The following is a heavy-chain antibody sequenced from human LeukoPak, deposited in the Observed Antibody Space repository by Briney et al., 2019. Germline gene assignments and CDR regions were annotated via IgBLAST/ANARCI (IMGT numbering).Heavy chain of an antibody. D-gene: IGHD3-9*01. J-gene: IGHJ4*02. CDR3: ASAGTYYDILTGYSPLHYFDY. CDR1: GYTFTDYY. CDR2: INPNSGAT. Sequence: ASVKVSCKASGYTFTDYYIHWVRQAPGQGLEWMGWINPNSGATNYAQKFQGRVTMTRDTSISTAYMELSRLRSDDTAVYYCASAGTYYDILTGYSPLHYFDYWGQGTLVTVSS. V-gene: IGHV1-2*02.